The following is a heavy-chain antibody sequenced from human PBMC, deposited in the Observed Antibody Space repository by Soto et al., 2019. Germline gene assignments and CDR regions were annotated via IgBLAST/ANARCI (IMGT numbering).Heavy chain of an antibody. D-gene: IGHD3-10*01. V-gene: IGHV3-7*03. CDR2: IKQDGSEK. CDR1: GFTFSSYW. CDR3: AREWWGVPTYGPFDY. Sequence: GGSLRLSCAASGFTFSSYWMSLVRQAPGKGLEWVANIKQDGSEKYYVDSVKGRFTISRDNAKNSLYLQMNSLRAEDTAVYYCAREWWGVPTYGPFDYWGQGTLVTVSS. J-gene: IGHJ4*02.